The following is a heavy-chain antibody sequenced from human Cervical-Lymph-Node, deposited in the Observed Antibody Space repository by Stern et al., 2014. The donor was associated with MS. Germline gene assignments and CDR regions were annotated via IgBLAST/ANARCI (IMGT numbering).Heavy chain of an antibody. Sequence: VQLVESGGGLVKPGGSLRLSCAASGFTFRTYTMNWVRQAPGQGLEWISSISARSADINYADSVKGRFTISRDNAKKSLFLQMNSLRVEDTAVYYCASVAVAGTGDQHYYYGLDVWGQGTTVTVSS. D-gene: IGHD6-19*01. V-gene: IGHV3-21*01. CDR1: GFTFRTYT. CDR2: ISARSADI. CDR3: ASVAVAGTGDQHYYYGLDV. J-gene: IGHJ6*02.